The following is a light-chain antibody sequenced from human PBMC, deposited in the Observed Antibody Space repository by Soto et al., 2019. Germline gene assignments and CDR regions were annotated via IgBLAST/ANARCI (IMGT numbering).Light chain of an antibody. CDR3: QQYNSYPWT. CDR2: KAS. V-gene: IGKV1-5*03. J-gene: IGKJ1*01. Sequence: DIQMTQSPSAMSASVGDRLTITFRSSQSISSWLAWYQQKPGKAPKLLIYKASTLESGVPSNFSGSGSGTEFTLTISSLQPEDFATYYCQQYNSYPWTFGQGTKVDIK. CDR1: QSISSW.